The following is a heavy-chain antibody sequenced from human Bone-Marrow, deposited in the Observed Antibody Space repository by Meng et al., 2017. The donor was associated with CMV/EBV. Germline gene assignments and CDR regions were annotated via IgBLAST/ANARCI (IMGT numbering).Heavy chain of an antibody. D-gene: IGHD2-2*02. V-gene: IGHV1-18*01. CDR2: ISAYNGNT. J-gene: IGHJ6*02. Sequence: ASVKVSCKASGYTFTSYGISWVRQAPGQGLEWMGWISAYNGNTNYAQKLQGRVTMTTDTSTSTAYMELRSLRSDDTAVYYCAREGAYCSSTSCYNDYYYGMDVWGQGTTVTVSS. CDR3: AREGAYCSSTSCYNDYYYGMDV. CDR1: GYTFTSYG.